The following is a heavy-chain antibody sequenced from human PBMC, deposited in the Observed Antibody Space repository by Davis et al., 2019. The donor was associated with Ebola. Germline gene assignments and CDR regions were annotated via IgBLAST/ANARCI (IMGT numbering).Heavy chain of an antibody. CDR1: GFTFSSYA. CDR3: ARHDYAEPFDY. V-gene: IGHV3-48*04. Sequence: GESLKISCAASGFTFSSYAMSWVRQAPGKGLEWVSYISSSSSTIYYADSVKGRFTISRDNAKNAVYLRMNSLRAEDTAVYYCARHDYAEPFDYWGQGTLVTVSS. D-gene: IGHD4-17*01. J-gene: IGHJ4*02. CDR2: ISSSSSTI.